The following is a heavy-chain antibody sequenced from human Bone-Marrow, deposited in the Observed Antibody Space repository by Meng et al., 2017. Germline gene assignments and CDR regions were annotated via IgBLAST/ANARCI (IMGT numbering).Heavy chain of an antibody. D-gene: IGHD1-26*01. CDR3: ARGRRIVGATFRLFDY. CDR2: INHSGSS. V-gene: IGHV4-34*01. CDR1: CGSCSGYY. Sequence: QGQVQPGGGGLLKPSETLSLTCAVSCGSCSGYYWTWIRQPPGKGLEWIGEINHSGSSNYNPSLKSRVTLSADTPERQFSLKLSSVTAADTAVYYCARGRRIVGATFRLFDYWGQGTLVTVSS. J-gene: IGHJ4*02.